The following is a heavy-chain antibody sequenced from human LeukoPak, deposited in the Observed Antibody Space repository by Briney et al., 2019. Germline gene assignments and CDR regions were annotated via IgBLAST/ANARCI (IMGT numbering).Heavy chain of an antibody. CDR3: ARVRCSGGSCPHYYYYGMDV. V-gene: IGHV4-39*01. CDR2: IYYSGST. CDR1: GGSISSSSYY. Sequence: SETLSLTCTVSGGSISSSSYYWGWIRQPPGKGLEWIGSIYYSGSTYYNPSLKSRVTISVDTSKNQFSLKLSSVTAADTAVYYCARVRCSGGSCPHYYYYGMDVWGQGTTVTVSS. D-gene: IGHD2-15*01. J-gene: IGHJ6*02.